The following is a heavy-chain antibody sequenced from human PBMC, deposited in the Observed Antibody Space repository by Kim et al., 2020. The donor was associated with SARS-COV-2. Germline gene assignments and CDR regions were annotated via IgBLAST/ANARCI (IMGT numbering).Heavy chain of an antibody. J-gene: IGHJ6*02. CDR3: ASSVASYYYYGMDV. CDR2: INHSGST. Sequence: SETLSLTCAVYGGSFSGYYWSWIRQPPGKGLEWIGEINHSGSTNYNPSLKSRVTISVDTSKNQFSLKLSSVTAADTAVYYCASSVASYYYYGMDVWGQGTTVTVSS. CDR1: GGSFSGYY. D-gene: IGHD1-26*01. V-gene: IGHV4-34*01.